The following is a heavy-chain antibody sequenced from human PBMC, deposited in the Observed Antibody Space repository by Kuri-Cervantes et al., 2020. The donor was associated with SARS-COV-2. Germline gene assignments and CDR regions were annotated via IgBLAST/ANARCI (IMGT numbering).Heavy chain of an antibody. D-gene: IGHD2-2*01. V-gene: IGHV4-61*01. J-gene: IGHJ6*02. CDR3: ARSCSSNDCYYYYGVDV. CDR1: GGSVSSGSYY. Sequence: GSLRLSCTVSGGSVSSGSYYWSWIRQPPGKGLEWIGYIYYSGSTNYNPSLKSRVTISVDTSKNQFSLKLSSVTAADTAVYYCARSCSSNDCYYYYGVDVWGQGTTVTVSS. CDR2: IYYSGST.